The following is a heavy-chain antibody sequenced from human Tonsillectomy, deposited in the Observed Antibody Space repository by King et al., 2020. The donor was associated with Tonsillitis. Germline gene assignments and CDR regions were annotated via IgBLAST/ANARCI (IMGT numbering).Heavy chain of an antibody. V-gene: IGHV3-23*04. CDR2: ISGVGGST. D-gene: IGHD3-22*01. Sequence: EVQLVESGGGLVQPGGSLRLSCVASGFIFSSYAMSWVRQAPGKGLEWVSTISGVGGSTYYADSVKGRFTISRDNSKKTLYLQMNSLRVEDTAVYYCAQSYDSSGWNYHNYMDVWGKGTTVTVSS. CDR1: GFIFSSYA. CDR3: AQSYDSSGWNYHNYMDV. J-gene: IGHJ6*03.